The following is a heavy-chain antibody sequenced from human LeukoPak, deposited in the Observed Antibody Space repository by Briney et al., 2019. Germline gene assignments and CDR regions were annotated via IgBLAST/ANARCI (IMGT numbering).Heavy chain of an antibody. CDR2: INPSGGST. CDR1: GYTFTSYY. J-gene: IGHJ4*02. D-gene: IGHD3-16*02. Sequence: ASVKVSCKASGYTFTSYYMHWVRQAPGLGLEWMGIINPSGGSTSYAQKFQGRVTMTRDTSTSTVYMELSSLRSEDTAVYYCARDSSITFGGVIVLRYYFDYWGQGTLVTVSS. V-gene: IGHV1-46*01. CDR3: ARDSSITFGGVIVLRYYFDY.